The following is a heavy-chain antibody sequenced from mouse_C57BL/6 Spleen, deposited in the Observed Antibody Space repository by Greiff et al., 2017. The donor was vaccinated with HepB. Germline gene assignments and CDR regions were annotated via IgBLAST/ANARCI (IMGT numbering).Heavy chain of an antibody. V-gene: IGHV1-72*01. Sequence: QVQLQQPGAELVKPGASVKLSCKASGYTFTSYWMHWVKQRPGRGLEGIGRIDPNSGGTKYNEKFKSKATLTVDKPSSTAYMQISSLTSEDSAVYYWSGDGYYYAMDYWGQGTSVTVSS. CDR1: GYTFTSYW. D-gene: IGHD2-3*01. CDR3: SGDGYYYAMDY. J-gene: IGHJ4*01. CDR2: IDPNSGGT.